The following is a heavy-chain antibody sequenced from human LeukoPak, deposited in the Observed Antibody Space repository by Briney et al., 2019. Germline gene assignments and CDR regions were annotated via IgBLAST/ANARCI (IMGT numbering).Heavy chain of an antibody. D-gene: IGHD3-9*01. Sequence: PSETLSLTCTVSGGSVSSGSYYWSWIRQPPGKGLEWIGYIYYSGSTNYNPSLKSRVTISVDTSKNQFSLELSSVTAADTAVYYCVRRHYDILTGSFDYWGQGTLVTVSS. V-gene: IGHV4-61*01. CDR2: IYYSGST. CDR1: GGSVSSGSYY. J-gene: IGHJ4*02. CDR3: VRRHYDILTGSFDY.